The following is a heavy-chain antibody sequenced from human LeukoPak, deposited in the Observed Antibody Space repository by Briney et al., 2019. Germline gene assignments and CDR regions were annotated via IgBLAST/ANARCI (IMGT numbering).Heavy chain of an antibody. D-gene: IGHD6-13*01. CDR2: ISYDGSNK. Sequence: GGSLRLSCAASGFTFSSYAMHWDRQAPGKGLEWAAVISYDGSNKYYADSVKGRFTISRDNSKNTLYLQMNSLRAEDTAVYYCATSGYSSSWPHTPEDYWGQGTLVTVSS. V-gene: IGHV3-30*04. CDR1: GFTFSSYA. CDR3: ATSGYSSSWPHTPEDY. J-gene: IGHJ4*02.